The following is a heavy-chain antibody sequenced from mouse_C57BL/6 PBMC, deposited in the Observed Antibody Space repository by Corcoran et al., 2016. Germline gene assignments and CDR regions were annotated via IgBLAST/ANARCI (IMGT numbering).Heavy chain of an antibody. V-gene: IGHV3-6*01. CDR1: GYSITSGYY. Sequence: DVQLQESGPGLVKPSQSLSLTCSVTGYSITSGYYWNWIRQFPGNKLEWMGYISYDGSNNYNPSLKNRISITRDTSKNQFFLKLNSVTTEDTATYYCARDRLPYEGFAYWGQGTLVTVSA. J-gene: IGHJ3*01. D-gene: IGHD1-1*01. CDR3: ARDRLPYEGFAY. CDR2: ISYDGSN.